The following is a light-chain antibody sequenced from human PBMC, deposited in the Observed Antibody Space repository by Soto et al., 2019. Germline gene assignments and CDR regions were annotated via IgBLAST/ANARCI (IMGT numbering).Light chain of an antibody. CDR1: GSDIGYYDY. J-gene: IGLJ2*01. CDR2: EVS. V-gene: IGLV2-14*01. Sequence: QSALTQPASVSGSLGQSITISCTGTGSDIGYYDYISWYQQHPGKAPKLIICEVSNRPSGVSNRFSGSKSGNTASLTISGVQAEDEADYYCSSYTTSSTVIFGGGTKVTVL. CDR3: SSYTTSSTVI.